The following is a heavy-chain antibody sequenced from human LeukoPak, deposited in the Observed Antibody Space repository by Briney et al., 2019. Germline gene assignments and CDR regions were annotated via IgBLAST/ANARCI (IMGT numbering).Heavy chain of an antibody. V-gene: IGHV1-2*02. CDR3: ARGEYSSSFGSAQEGDY. D-gene: IGHD6-6*01. Sequence: LRKPSSKPSINPLTVDYRNCVRLAAGQGLEKKGWINPNSGGTNYAQKFQGRVTMTRDTSISTAYMELSRLRSDDTAVYYCARGEYSSSFGSAQEGDYWGQGTLVTVSS. CDR1: INPLTVDY. J-gene: IGHJ4*02. CDR2: INPNSGGT.